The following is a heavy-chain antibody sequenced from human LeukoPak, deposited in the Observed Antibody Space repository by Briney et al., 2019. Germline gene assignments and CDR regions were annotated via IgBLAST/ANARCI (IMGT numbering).Heavy chain of an antibody. CDR2: INHSGST. Sequence: PSETLSLTCAVYGGSFSGYYWSWIRQPPGKGLEWIGEINHSGSTNYNPSLKSRVTISVDTSKNQFSLKLSSVTAADTAVYYCARVGSYRYYFDYWGQGTPVTVSS. V-gene: IGHV4-34*01. J-gene: IGHJ4*02. CDR1: GGSFSGYY. CDR3: ARVGSYRYYFDY. D-gene: IGHD3-16*02.